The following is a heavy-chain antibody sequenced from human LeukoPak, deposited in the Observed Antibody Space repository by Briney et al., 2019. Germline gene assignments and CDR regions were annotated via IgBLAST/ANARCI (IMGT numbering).Heavy chain of an antibody. Sequence: GGSLRLSCAASGFTFSSYWMHWVRQAPGKGLVWVSRINSDGSSTSYADSVKGRFTTSRDNAKNTLYLQMNSLRAEDTAVYYCARGPYYDILTGYYDWGQGTLVTVSS. CDR1: GFTFSSYW. J-gene: IGHJ4*02. CDR3: ARGPYYDILTGYYD. CDR2: INSDGSST. V-gene: IGHV3-74*01. D-gene: IGHD3-9*01.